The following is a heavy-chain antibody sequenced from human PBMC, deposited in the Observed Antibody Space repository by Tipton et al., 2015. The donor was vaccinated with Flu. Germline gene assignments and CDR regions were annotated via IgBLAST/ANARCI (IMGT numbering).Heavy chain of an antibody. CDR2: ISAYNGNT. V-gene: IGHV1-18*01. CDR1: GYIFTSYG. Sequence: QLVQSGAEVKKPGASVKVSCKASGYIFTSYGISWVRQAPGQGLEWMGWISAYNGNTKDALKLQGRVTMTRDTSTSTAYMELRSLRSDDTAVYYCARDGWGNWNNIDCWGQGTLVTVSS. J-gene: IGHJ4*02. CDR3: ARDGWGNWNNIDC. D-gene: IGHD1/OR15-1a*01.